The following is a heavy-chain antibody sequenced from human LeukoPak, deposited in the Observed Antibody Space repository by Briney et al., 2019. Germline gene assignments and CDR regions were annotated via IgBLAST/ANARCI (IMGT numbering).Heavy chain of an antibody. CDR1: GFTFSSYA. CDR3: ASPNCSGGSCYGYYYYGMDV. CDR2: ISGSGGST. V-gene: IGHV3-23*01. J-gene: IGHJ6*02. D-gene: IGHD2-15*01. Sequence: PGGSLRLSCAASGFTFSSYAMSWVRQAPGKGLEWVSAISGSGGSTYYADSVKGRFTISRDNSKNTLYLQMNSLRAEDTAVYYCASPNCSGGSCYGYYYYGMDVWGQGTTVTVSS.